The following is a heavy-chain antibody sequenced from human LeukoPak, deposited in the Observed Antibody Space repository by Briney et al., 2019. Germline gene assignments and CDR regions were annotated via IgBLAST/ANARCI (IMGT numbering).Heavy chain of an antibody. V-gene: IGHV4-30-4*01. Sequence: SETLSLTCTVSDGSISSANYYWSWLRQPPGKGLEWIGYIHHSGSAYYNPSLKRRGTMSVDTYKNQFSLKLSSATAAATAVYYCARHIGGTTYDYWGQGTLVTVSS. J-gene: IGHJ4*02. CDR3: ARHIGGTTYDY. D-gene: IGHD1-7*01. CDR2: IHHSGSA. CDR1: DGSISSANYY.